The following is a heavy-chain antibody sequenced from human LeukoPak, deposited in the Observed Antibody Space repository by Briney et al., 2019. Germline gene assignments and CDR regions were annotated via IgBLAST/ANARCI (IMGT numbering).Heavy chain of an antibody. V-gene: IGHV1-69*04. CDR2: IIPILGIA. D-gene: IGHD3-9*01. CDR3: ARDGLYYDILTGYYSPFDY. J-gene: IGHJ4*02. Sequence: GASVKVSCKASGGTFSSYTISWVRQAPGQGLEWMGRIIPILGIANYAQKFQGRVTITADKSTSTAYMELRSLRSDDTAVYYCARDGLYYDILTGYYSPFDYWGQGTLVTVSS. CDR1: GGTFSSYT.